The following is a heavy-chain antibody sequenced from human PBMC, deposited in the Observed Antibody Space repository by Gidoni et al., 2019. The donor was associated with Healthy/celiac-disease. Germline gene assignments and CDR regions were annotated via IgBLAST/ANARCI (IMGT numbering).Heavy chain of an antibody. CDR2: ISAYNGNT. D-gene: IGHD6-13*01. J-gene: IGHJ6*02. CDR3: ARDRGSSSWLYYYYYGMDV. CDR1: GYTFTSYG. V-gene: IGHV1-18*01. Sequence: QVQLVQSGAEVKKPGASVKVSCKASGYTFTSYGIRWVRQAPGQGLEWMGWISAYNGNTNYAQKLQGRVTMTTDTSTSTAYMELRSRRSDDTAVYYCARDRGSSSWLYYYYYGMDVWGQGTTVTVSS.